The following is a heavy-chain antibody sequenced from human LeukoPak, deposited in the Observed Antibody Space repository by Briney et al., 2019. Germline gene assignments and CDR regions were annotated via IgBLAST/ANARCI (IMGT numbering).Heavy chain of an antibody. CDR1: GHSFTNHW. V-gene: IGHV5-51*01. CDR3: ARRPYSGSPNWFDP. Sequence: GESLKISCEASGHSFTNHWIGWVRQMPGKGLEWMGIINLGNSDTKYSPSFQGRVTISLDKSINTAYLQWRSLKASDTAMYYCARRPYSGSPNWFDPWGQGTLVTVSS. J-gene: IGHJ5*02. D-gene: IGHD1-26*01. CDR2: INLGNSDT.